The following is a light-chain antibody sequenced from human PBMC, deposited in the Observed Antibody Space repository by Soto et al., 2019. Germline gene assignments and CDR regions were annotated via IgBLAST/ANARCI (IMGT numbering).Light chain of an antibody. V-gene: IGKV1-27*01. Sequence: DVQMTQSPSSLSAFVGDRVTITCRASQGIATYLAWFQQKPGKVPKLLIYATSTLQSGVPSRFSGSGSGTDFTLTVTSLQPEDVGTYYCQKYNSAPLTFGGGT. CDR3: QKYNSAPLT. J-gene: IGKJ4*01. CDR1: QGIATY. CDR2: ATS.